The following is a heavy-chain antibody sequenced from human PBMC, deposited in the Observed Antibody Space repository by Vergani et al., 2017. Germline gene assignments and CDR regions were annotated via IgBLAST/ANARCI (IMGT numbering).Heavy chain of an antibody. CDR2: ISGSGGST. Sequence: VQLVESGGGVVQPGRSLRLSCAASGFTFSSYGMHWVRQAPGKGLEWVSAISGSGGSTYYADSVKGRFTISRDNSKNTLYLQMNSLRAEDTAVYYCAKRGTAMYSYMDVWGKGTTVTVSS. CDR3: AKRGTAMYSYMDV. D-gene: IGHD5-18*01. CDR1: GFTFSSYG. V-gene: IGHV3-23*04. J-gene: IGHJ6*03.